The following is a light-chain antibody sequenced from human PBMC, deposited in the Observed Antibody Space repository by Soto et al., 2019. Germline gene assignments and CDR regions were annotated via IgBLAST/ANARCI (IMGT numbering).Light chain of an antibody. V-gene: IGKV3-20*01. CDR3: HQYGNSPLT. CDR2: GAS. Sequence: EIVLTQSPCTLSWSAGERATLSCGASQSVRSSYLAWYQQKTGQAPRLLIYGASIRATGIPDRFGGSGYGTDFNLTISRLETEDFAVYYCHQYGNSPLTFGHGTKVDIK. J-gene: IGKJ1*01. CDR1: QSVRSSY.